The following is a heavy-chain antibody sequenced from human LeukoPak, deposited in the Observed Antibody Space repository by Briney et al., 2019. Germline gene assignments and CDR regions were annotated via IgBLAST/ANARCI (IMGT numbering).Heavy chain of an antibody. V-gene: IGHV5-51*01. D-gene: IGHD2-15*01. CDR1: GYSFTSYW. Sequence: GESLKISCKGSGYSFTSYWIGWVRQLPGKGLEWMGISYPGDSDTRYSPSFQGQVTISADKSISTAYLQWSSLKASDTAMYYCARGYCSGGSCYSGNWFDPWGQGTLVTVSS. CDR2: SYPGDSDT. CDR3: ARGYCSGGSCYSGNWFDP. J-gene: IGHJ5*02.